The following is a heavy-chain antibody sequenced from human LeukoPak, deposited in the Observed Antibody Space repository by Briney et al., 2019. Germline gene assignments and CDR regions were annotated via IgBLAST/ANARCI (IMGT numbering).Heavy chain of an antibody. Sequence: GGSLRLSCAASGFTFSSYWMHWVRQAPGKGLEWVSVIYSGGSTYYGDSVKGRFTISRDNSKSTLYLQMNSLRAEDTAVYFCARVGNYFERSGYYYFDYWGQGTLVTVSS. D-gene: IGHD3-22*01. CDR1: GFTFSSYW. V-gene: IGHV3-66*01. J-gene: IGHJ4*02. CDR3: ARVGNYFERSGYYYFDY. CDR2: IYSGGST.